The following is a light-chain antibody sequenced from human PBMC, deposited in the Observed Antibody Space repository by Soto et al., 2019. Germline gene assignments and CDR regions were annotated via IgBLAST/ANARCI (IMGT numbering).Light chain of an antibody. J-gene: IGKJ4*01. V-gene: IGKV1-39*01. CDR2: GSS. CDR3: QQTYSVPLS. CDR1: QRIGTS. Sequence: DIQMTQAPSSLSASGGDRLTISCRASQRIGTSLNWFQQKTGEAPKFLIYGSSSLQSGVPSRFSVNGSGTDFTLTISSVQPEDFATYYCQQTYSVPLSFGGGTKVDIK.